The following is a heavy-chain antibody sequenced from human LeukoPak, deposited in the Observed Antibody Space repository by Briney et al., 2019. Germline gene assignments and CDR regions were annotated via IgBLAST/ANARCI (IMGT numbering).Heavy chain of an antibody. J-gene: IGHJ4*02. Sequence: ASVKVSCKVSGYTFTDYYMHWVQQAPGEGLEWMGLVDPEDGETIYAEKFQGRVTITADTSTDTAYMELSSLGSEDTAVYYCATSGALWFGESWGQGTLVTVSS. CDR3: ATSGALWFGES. V-gene: IGHV1-69-2*01. D-gene: IGHD3-10*01. CDR2: VDPEDGET. CDR1: GYTFTDYY.